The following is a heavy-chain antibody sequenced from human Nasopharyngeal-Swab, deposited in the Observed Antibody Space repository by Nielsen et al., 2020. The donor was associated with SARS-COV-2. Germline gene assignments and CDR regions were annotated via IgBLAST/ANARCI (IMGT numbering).Heavy chain of an antibody. Sequence: ASVQVFCKASGYTFTGYYMHWVRQAPGQGLEWMGRINPNSGGTNYAQKFQGRVTMTRDTSISTAYMELSRLRSDDTAVYYCARDGTRYNWNDYYYYGMDVWGQGTTVTVSS. CDR2: INPNSGGT. CDR3: ARDGTRYNWNDYYYYGMDV. D-gene: IGHD1-1*01. J-gene: IGHJ6*02. CDR1: GYTFTGYY. V-gene: IGHV1-2*06.